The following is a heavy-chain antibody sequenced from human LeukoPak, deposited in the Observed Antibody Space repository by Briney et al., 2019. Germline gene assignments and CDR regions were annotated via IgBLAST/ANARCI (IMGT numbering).Heavy chain of an antibody. CDR1: GGSISSYY. V-gene: IGHV4-4*07. CDR2: IYTSGIA. J-gene: IGHJ4*02. D-gene: IGHD6-19*01. Sequence: PSETLSLTCTVSGGSISSYYWSWIRQPAGKGLEWSGRIYTSGIASYNPSLKSRVTMSVDTSKNQFSLKLSSVTAADTAVYYCARLIYSSGWYSDYWDQGTLVTVSS. CDR3: ARLIYSSGWYSDY.